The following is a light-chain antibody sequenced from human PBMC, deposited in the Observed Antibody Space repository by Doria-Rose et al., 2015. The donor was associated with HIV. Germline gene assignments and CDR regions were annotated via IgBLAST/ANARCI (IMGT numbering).Light chain of an antibody. CDR1: QSLLYTSKNY. CDR3: QQYYDTPS. Sequence: TQSPESLGMSLGERATLNCKSNQSLLYTSKNYLAWYQQEPGQPPKLLIYWASTRQSGVPARFSGSGSGTDFTLTISSLEAEDVAVYYCQQYYDTPSFGPGTTVDIK. J-gene: IGKJ3*01. V-gene: IGKV4-1*01. CDR2: WAS.